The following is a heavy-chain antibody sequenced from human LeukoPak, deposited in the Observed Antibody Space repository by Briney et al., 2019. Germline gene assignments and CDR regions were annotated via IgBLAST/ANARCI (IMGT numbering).Heavy chain of an antibody. Sequence: GGSLRLSCAASGFTVSSNYMSWVRQAPGKGLEWVSVIYGGGSTYYADSVKGRFTISRDNSKNTLYLQMNSLRAEDTAVYYCARSRLPTTVDYWGQGTLVTVSS. CDR1: GFTVSSNY. CDR3: ARSRLPTTVDY. CDR2: IYGGGST. J-gene: IGHJ4*02. D-gene: IGHD4-17*01. V-gene: IGHV3-53*01.